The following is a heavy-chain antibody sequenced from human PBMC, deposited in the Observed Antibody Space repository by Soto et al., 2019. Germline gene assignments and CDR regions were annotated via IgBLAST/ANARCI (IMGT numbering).Heavy chain of an antibody. CDR1: GFSLKTGGVG. D-gene: IGHD3-10*01. V-gene: IGHV2-5*02. Sequence: QITLMESGPTLVKPTQTLTLTCTFSGFSLKTGGVGVGWIRQPPGKALAWLALIYWDDDKRYSPSLRNRLTMTKDTSRHKVVLTMTNMDPVDTGSYYCAHIEMYYGGIARDDAFDVWGQGTMVTVSS. CDR3: AHIEMYYGGIARDDAFDV. CDR2: IYWDDDK. J-gene: IGHJ3*01.